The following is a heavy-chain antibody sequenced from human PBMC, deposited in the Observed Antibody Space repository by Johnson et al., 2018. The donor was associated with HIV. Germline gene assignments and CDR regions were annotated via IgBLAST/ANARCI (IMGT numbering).Heavy chain of an antibody. Sequence: VQLVESGGGLVKPGGSLRLSCAASEFTYSDFYINWIRQPPGKGLEWVAVISYDGSNKYYADSVKGRFTISRDNSKNTLYLQMNSLRAEDTAVYFCARAASQQQLKVPFDIWGQGTMVTVSS. CDR2: ISYDGSNK. D-gene: IGHD6-13*01. CDR1: EFTYSDFY. J-gene: IGHJ3*02. CDR3: ARAASQQQLKVPFDI. V-gene: IGHV3-30*03.